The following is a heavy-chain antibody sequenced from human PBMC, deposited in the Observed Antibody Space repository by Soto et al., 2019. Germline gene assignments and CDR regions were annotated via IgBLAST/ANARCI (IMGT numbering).Heavy chain of an antibody. CDR1: GFTFRSYG. Sequence: EVQLLESGGGLVQPGGSLRLSCAASGFTFRSYGMSWVRQAQGKGLEWVSAISGSGGSTYYADSVKGRFTISRDNSKNTLYQQMNSLRAEDTAVYYCAKLFTVTTEYYFYYLGQGTLVTVSS. J-gene: IGHJ4*02. V-gene: IGHV3-23*01. D-gene: IGHD4-17*01. CDR2: ISGSGGST. CDR3: AKLFTVTTEYYFYY.